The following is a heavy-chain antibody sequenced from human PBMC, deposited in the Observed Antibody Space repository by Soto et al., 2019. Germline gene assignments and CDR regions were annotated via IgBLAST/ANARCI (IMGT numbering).Heavy chain of an antibody. CDR3: AKDPSY. CDR2: XSXDXXXX. V-gene: IGHV3-30*18. Sequence: PGGSLTLSCAASGFTFSSYGLHWVRQAPGKGLXXVXVXSXDXXXXYYADSVKGRFTISRDNSKNTLYLQMNSLRAEDTAVYYCAKDPSYWGQGTLVTVSS. J-gene: IGHJ4*02. CDR1: GFTFSSYG.